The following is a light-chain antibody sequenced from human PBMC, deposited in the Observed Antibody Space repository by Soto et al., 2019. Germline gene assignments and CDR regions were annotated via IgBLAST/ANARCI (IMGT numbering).Light chain of an antibody. Sequence: DIQMTQSPSTLSASVGDRVTITCRPSQSFTRYLNWYQQKPGKAPKLLMYAASTLQSGVPSRFSGSGSETDFTLTIPSLQPEDLATYYCQQSYTTLFTFGPGTKVDI. CDR1: QSFTRY. CDR3: QQSYTTLFT. CDR2: AAS. V-gene: IGKV1-39*01. J-gene: IGKJ3*01.